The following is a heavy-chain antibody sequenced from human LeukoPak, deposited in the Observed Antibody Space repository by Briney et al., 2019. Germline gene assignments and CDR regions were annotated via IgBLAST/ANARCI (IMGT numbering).Heavy chain of an antibody. CDR3: AKMEGQRLYDYCMAV. CDR1: GFAFSNFA. V-gene: IGHV3-23*01. CDR2: MSGSGYYT. D-gene: IGHD3-3*01. Sequence: TGGSLRLSCAASGFAFSNFAMSWVRQAPGKGLEWVSAMSGSGYYTYYVESVKGRFTISRDNSKNTLYLHMSSLRADDTAVYYCAKMEGQRLYDYCMAVWGRGTTVTVSS. J-gene: IGHJ6*03.